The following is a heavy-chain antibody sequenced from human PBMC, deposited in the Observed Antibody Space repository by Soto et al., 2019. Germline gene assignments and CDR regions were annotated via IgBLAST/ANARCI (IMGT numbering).Heavy chain of an antibody. J-gene: IGHJ2*01. D-gene: IGHD6-13*01. CDR2: IYYSGST. V-gene: IGHV4-31*03. CDR1: GGSISSGSFY. Sequence: QVQLQESGPGLVKPSQTLSLICTVSGGSISSGSFYWNWIRQHPGKGLEWIGNIYYSGSTYYNPSLKSRVTILVDTSKNQFSLKLSSVTAADTAVYYCARGTEQQLANYWYFDLWGRGTLVTVSS. CDR3: ARGTEQQLANYWYFDL.